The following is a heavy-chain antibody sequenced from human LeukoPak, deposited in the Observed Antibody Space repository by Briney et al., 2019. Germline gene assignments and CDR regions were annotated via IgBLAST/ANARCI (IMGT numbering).Heavy chain of an antibody. CDR1: GYTFTVYY. D-gene: IGHD2-2*02. CDR3: ARGFVVPAAILGHYYYYGMDV. V-gene: IGHV1-2*02. Sequence: ASVKVSFKASGYTFTVYYMHWVRQAPGQGLEWMGWINPNSGGTNYAQKFQGRVTMTRDTSISTAYMELSRLRSDDTAVYYCARGFVVPAAILGHYYYYGMDVWGQGTTVTVSS. CDR2: INPNSGGT. J-gene: IGHJ6*02.